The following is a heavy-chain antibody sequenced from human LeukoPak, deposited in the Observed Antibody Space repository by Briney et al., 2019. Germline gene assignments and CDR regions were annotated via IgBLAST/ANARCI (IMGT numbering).Heavy chain of an antibody. J-gene: IGHJ4*02. CDR2: FSGSGGST. V-gene: IGHV3-23*01. Sequence: PGGSLRLSCAASGFTFSSYAMSWVRQAPGKGLEWVSGFSGSGGSTYYADSVKGRFVISRDNAKNTLFLQMSSLRADDTGVYYCTRDLGHCTGGTCFPSGPADYWGQGTLVTVSS. CDR1: GFTFSSYA. CDR3: TRDLGHCTGGTCFPSGPADY. D-gene: IGHD2-15*01.